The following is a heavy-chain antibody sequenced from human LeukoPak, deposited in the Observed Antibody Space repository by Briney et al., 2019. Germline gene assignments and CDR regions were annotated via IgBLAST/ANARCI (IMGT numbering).Heavy chain of an antibody. Sequence: SSYGMHWIRQPPGKGLEWIGSIYYSGSTYYNPSLKSRVTISVDTSKNQFSLKLSSVTAADTAVYYCARWGRVYSSSLVDAFDIWGQGTMVTVSS. CDR1: SSYG. CDR2: IYYSGST. D-gene: IGHD6-13*01. CDR3: ARWGRVYSSSLVDAFDI. V-gene: IGHV4-39*01. J-gene: IGHJ3*02.